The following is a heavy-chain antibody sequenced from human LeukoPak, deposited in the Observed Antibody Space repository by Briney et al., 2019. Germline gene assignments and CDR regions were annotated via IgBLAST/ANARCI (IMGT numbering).Heavy chain of an antibody. CDR2: IRYDGSNK. CDR3: AKGPVGYCGGGSCYHWFDP. V-gene: IGHV3-30*02. CDR1: GFTFSTYG. Sequence: GGSLRLSCAASGFTFSTYGMHWVRQAPGKRLEWVAFIRYDGSNKDYVDSVKGRFTISRDNSKNTLYLQMNSLRAEDTAVYYCAKGPVGYCGGGSCYHWFDPWGQGTLVTVSS. J-gene: IGHJ5*02. D-gene: IGHD2-15*01.